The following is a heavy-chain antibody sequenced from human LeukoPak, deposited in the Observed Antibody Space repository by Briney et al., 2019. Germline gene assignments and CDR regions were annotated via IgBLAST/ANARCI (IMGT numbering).Heavy chain of an antibody. CDR1: GGSFSGYY. CDR3: ARGGHWQQLRS. J-gene: IGHJ4*02. CDR2: INHSGST. D-gene: IGHD6-13*01. Sequence: SETLSLTCAVYGGSFSGYYWSWIRQPPGKGLEWIGEINHSGSTNYNPSLKSRVTISVDTSKNQSSLKLSSVTAADTAVYYCARGGHWQQLRSWGQGTLVTVSS. V-gene: IGHV4-34*01.